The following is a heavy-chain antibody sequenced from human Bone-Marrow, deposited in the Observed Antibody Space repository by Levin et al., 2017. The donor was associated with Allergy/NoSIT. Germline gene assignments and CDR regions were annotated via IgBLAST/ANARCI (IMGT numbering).Heavy chain of an antibody. Sequence: SCAAFGFTFSSYAMHWVRQAPGKGLEWVAVISYDGSNKYYADSVKGRFTISRDNSKNTLYLQMNSLRAEDTAVYYCARGRYCSGGSCYLVAFDSWGQGTMVTVSS. CDR2: ISYDGSNK. J-gene: IGHJ3*02. D-gene: IGHD2-15*01. CDR1: GFTFSSYA. V-gene: IGHV3-30-3*01. CDR3: ARGRYCSGGSCYLVAFDS.